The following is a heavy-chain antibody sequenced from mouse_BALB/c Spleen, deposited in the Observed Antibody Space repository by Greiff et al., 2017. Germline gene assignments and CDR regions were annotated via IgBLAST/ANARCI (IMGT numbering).Heavy chain of an antibody. Sequence: DVKLVESGGGLVQPGGSRKLSCAASGFTFSDYGMAWVRQAPGKGPEWVAFISNLAYSIYYADTVTGRFTISRENAKNTLYLEMSSLRSEDTAMYYCARAGDGYYPFAYWGQGTLVTVSA. CDR3: ARAGDGYYPFAY. D-gene: IGHD2-3*01. V-gene: IGHV5-15*02. J-gene: IGHJ3*01. CDR2: ISNLAYSI. CDR1: GFTFSDYG.